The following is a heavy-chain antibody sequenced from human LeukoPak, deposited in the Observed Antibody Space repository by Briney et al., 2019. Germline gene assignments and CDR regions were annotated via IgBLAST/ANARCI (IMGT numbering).Heavy chain of an antibody. CDR2: ISGSGGST. CDR3: AKVESPYFDY. Sequence: GGSLRLSCGASGFIFRNYAMSWVRQAPGKGLEWVSAISGSGGSTYYADSVKGRFTISRDNSKNTLYLQMNSLRAEDTAVYYCAKVESPYFDYWGQGTLVTVSS. V-gene: IGHV3-23*01. CDR1: GFIFRNYA. J-gene: IGHJ4*02.